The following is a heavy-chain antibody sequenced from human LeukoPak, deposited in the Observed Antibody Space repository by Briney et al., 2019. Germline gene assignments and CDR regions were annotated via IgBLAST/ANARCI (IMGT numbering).Heavy chain of an antibody. D-gene: IGHD3-9*01. CDR2: ISYDGSNI. CDR3: ARGGRYFDWSTTGYYYYMDV. Sequence: GGSLRLSCAASGFTFSNFVMHWVRQTPGKGLEWVAVISYDGSNIYYRDSVKGRFTISRDNSKNTLYLQMNSLRSEDTAVYYCARGGRYFDWSTTGYYYYMDVWGKGTTVTVSS. V-gene: IGHV3-30*04. CDR1: GFTFSNFV. J-gene: IGHJ6*03.